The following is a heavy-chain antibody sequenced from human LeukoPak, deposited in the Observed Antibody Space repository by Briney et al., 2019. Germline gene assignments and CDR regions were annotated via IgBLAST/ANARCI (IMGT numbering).Heavy chain of an antibody. Sequence: PGGSLRLSCAASGFTFSSYSMNWVRQAPGKGLDWVAVISFDGSDKYYADSVKGRFTISRDNSKSTLYLQMNSLRTEDTAVYHCARTYYDFWSGQDWGQGTLVTVSS. V-gene: IGHV3-30*03. J-gene: IGHJ4*02. CDR1: GFTFSSYS. CDR3: ARTYYDFWSGQD. CDR2: ISFDGSDK. D-gene: IGHD3-3*01.